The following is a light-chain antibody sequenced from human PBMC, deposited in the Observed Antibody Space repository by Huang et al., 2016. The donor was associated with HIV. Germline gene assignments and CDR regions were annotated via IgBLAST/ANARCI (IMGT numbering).Light chain of an antibody. CDR2: GAS. J-gene: IGKJ2*01. CDR1: QSVATN. Sequence: EIIMTQSPATLSLSPGEGASLSCRANQSVATNLAGYLHRPGQSPRILIFGASPRASGLPGRFSGSGSGTQFTLTVSGLQSEDFAVYYCQQYHNWPYTFGQGTKLEI. V-gene: IGKV3-15*01. CDR3: QQYHNWPYT.